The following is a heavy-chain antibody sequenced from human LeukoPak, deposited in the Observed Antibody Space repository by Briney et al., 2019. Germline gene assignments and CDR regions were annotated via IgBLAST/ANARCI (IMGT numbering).Heavy chain of an antibody. CDR2: INPNSGGT. D-gene: IGHD4-11*01. Sequence: GASVKVSCKASGYTFTGYYMHWVRQAPGQGLEWMGWINPNSGGTNYAQKFQGRVTMTRDTSISTAYMELSRLRSDDTAVYYCARMVMTTVTTGHCAFDIWGQGTMVTVSS. J-gene: IGHJ3*02. CDR1: GYTFTGYY. V-gene: IGHV1-2*02. CDR3: ARMVMTTVTTGHCAFDI.